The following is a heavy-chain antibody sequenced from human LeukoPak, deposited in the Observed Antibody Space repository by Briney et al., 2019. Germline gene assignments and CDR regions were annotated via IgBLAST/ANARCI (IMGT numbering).Heavy chain of an antibody. V-gene: IGHV3-21*01. Sequence: AGGSLRLSCAASGFTFSTNSMNWVRQAPGKGLEWVSSIGISSSHTFYADSVKGRFTISRDNAENSVYLQMNSLRAEDTAVCYCAKDLTTVATPYYYYYMDVWGKGTTVTVSS. D-gene: IGHD4-23*01. J-gene: IGHJ6*03. CDR2: IGISSSHT. CDR1: GFTFSTNS. CDR3: AKDLTTVATPYYYYYMDV.